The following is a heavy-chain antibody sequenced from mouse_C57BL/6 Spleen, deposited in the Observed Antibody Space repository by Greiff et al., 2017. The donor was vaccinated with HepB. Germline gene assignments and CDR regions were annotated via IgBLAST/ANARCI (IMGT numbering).Heavy chain of an antibody. Sequence: QVQLQQSGAELARPGASVKLSCKASGYTFTSSGISWVKQRTGQGLEWIGEIYPRSGNTYYNEKFKGKATLTADKSSSTAYMELRSLTSEDSAVYFCARGYYGSHFDYWGQGTTLTVSS. CDR1: GYTFTSSG. CDR2: IYPRSGNT. V-gene: IGHV1-81*01. D-gene: IGHD1-1*01. CDR3: ARGYYGSHFDY. J-gene: IGHJ2*01.